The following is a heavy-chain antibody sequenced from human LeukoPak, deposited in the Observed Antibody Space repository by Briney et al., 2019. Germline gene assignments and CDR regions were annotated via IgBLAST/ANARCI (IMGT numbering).Heavy chain of an antibody. V-gene: IGHV3-48*01. CDR1: GFTFSSYS. D-gene: IGHD2-2*01. CDR3: ARGYCSSTSCYAGFDY. Sequence: PGGSLRLSCAASGFTFSSYSMNWVRQAPGKGLEWVSYISSSSSTIYYADSVKGRFTISRDNAKNSLYLQMNSLRAEDTAVYYCARGYCSSTSCYAGFDYWGQGTLVTVSS. CDR2: ISSSSSTI. J-gene: IGHJ4*02.